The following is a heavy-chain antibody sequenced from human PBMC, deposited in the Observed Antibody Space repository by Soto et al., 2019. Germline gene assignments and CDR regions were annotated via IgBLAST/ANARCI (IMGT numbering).Heavy chain of an antibody. CDR3: AGEMATMVVLRY. CDR2: ISYDGSNK. D-gene: IGHD5-12*01. V-gene: IGHV3-30*03. J-gene: IGHJ4*02. Sequence: QVQLVESGGGVVQPGRSLRLPCAASGFTFSSYGMHWVRQAPGKGLEWVAVISYDGSNKYYADSVKGRFTISRDNSKNTLYLQMNSLRAEDTAVYYCAGEMATMVVLRYWGQGTLVTVSS. CDR1: GFTFSSYG.